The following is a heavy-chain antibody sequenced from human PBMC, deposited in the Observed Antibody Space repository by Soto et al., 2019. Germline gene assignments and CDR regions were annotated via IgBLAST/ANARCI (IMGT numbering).Heavy chain of an antibody. J-gene: IGHJ4*02. CDR3: TTEHDLEMATITFFDY. CDR1: GFTFSNAW. V-gene: IGHV3-15*01. Sequence: GGSLRLSCAASGFTFSNAWMSWVRQAPGKGLEWVGRIKSKTDGGTTDYAAPGKGRFTISRDDSKNTLYLQMNSLKTEDTAVYYCTTEHDLEMATITFFDYWGQGTLVTVSS. CDR2: IKSKTDGGTT. D-gene: IGHD5-12*01.